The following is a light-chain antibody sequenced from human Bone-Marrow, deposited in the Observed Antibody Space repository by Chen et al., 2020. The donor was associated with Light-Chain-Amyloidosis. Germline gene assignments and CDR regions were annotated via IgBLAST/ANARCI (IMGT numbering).Light chain of an antibody. CDR1: SSDVGGDNH. V-gene: IGLV2-14*01. Sequence: QSALPQPASVSGPPGQSITTSCTGTSSDVGGDNHVSWYQQHPDKAPKLMIYEVTNRPSWVPDRFSGSKSDNTASLTISGLQTEDEADYFCSSYTITNTLVFGSGTRVTVL. CDR3: SSYTITNTLV. CDR2: EVT. J-gene: IGLJ1*01.